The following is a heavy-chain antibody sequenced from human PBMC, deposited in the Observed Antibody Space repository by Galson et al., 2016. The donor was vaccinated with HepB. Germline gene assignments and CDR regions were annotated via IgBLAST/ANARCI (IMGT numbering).Heavy chain of an antibody. V-gene: IGHV5-51*03. D-gene: IGHD1-1*01. CDR1: GFSFTNYW. CDR3: ATLYWNADDYNGMDV. Sequence: QSGAEVKKPGESLKISCKGSGFSFTNYWIGWVRQMPGKGLEWMGIIYPDDSDTRYSPSFQGQVTIPADKSISPAYLQWSSLKASDTAMYYCATLYWNADDYNGMDVWGQGTTVTVSS. J-gene: IGHJ6*02. CDR2: IYPDDSDT.